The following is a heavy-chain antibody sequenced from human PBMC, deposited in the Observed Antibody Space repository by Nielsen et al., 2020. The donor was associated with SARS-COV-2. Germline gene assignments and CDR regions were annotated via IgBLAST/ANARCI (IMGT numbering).Heavy chain of an antibody. CDR3: AGGADFWSGTQKYYMDV. J-gene: IGHJ6*03. Sequence: GESLKISCAASGYIFSSYAMSWVRQAPGKGLEWVSSITSRSGYIYYADSVRGRFAVSRDNAENTVVLQIHSLRVEDTAVYYCAGGADFWSGTQKYYMDVWGKGTTVTVSS. CDR2: ITSRSGYI. D-gene: IGHD3-3*01. V-gene: IGHV3-21*06. CDR1: GYIFSSYA.